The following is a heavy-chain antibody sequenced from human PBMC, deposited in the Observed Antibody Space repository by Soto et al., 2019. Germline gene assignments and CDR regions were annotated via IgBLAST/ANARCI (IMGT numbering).Heavy chain of an antibody. J-gene: IGHJ6*02. Sequence: QVQLVESGGGVVQPGRSLRLSCAASGFTFSSYGMHWVRQAPGKGLEWVGVISYDGSNKYYADSVKGRFTISRDNSKNTLYLQMNSLRAEDTAVYYCAKDSPSPQIVVEDYGMDVWGQGTTVTVSS. V-gene: IGHV3-30*18. CDR3: AKDSPSPQIVVEDYGMDV. CDR1: GFTFSSYG. CDR2: ISYDGSNK. D-gene: IGHD2-21*01.